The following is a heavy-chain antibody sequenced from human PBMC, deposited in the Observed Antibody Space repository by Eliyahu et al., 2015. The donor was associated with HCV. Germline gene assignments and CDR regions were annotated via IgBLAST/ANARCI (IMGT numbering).Heavy chain of an antibody. CDR2: IYWDDDK. V-gene: IGHV2-5*02. D-gene: IGHD4-17*01. J-gene: IGHJ5*02. Sequence: QITLKESGPTLVXPTQTXTLTCTFXGFSLSTSGVGVGWIRQPPGKALEWLALIYWDDDKRYSPSLKSRLTITKDTSKNQVVLTMTNMDPVDTATYYCAHSPGGDYALQKKNWFDPWGQGTLVTVSS. CDR3: AHSPGGDYALQKKNWFDP. CDR1: GFSLSTSGVG.